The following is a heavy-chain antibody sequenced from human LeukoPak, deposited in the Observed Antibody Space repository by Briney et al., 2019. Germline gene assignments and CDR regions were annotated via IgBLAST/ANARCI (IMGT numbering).Heavy chain of an antibody. Sequence: GGSLRLSCAASGFTFSSYAMSWVRQAPGKGLGWVSAISGSGGSTYYADSVKGRFTISRDNSKNTLYLQMNSLRAEDTAVYYCAKEPLETVTTGYFQHWGQGTLVTVSS. CDR3: AKEPLETVTTGYFQH. J-gene: IGHJ1*01. V-gene: IGHV3-23*01. CDR2: ISGSGGST. CDR1: GFTFSSYA. D-gene: IGHD4-17*01.